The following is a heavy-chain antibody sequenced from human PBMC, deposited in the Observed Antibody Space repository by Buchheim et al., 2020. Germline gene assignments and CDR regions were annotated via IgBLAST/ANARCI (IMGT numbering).Heavy chain of an antibody. V-gene: IGHV1-2*02. CDR1: GYTFTGYY. CDR2: INPNRGGT. D-gene: IGHD6-13*01. J-gene: IGHJ5*02. Sequence: QVQLVQSGAEVKKPGASVKVSCKASGYTFTGYYMHWVRQAPGQGLEWMGWINPNRGGTNYAQKFQGRATMTRDTSISTAYMELSRLRSDDTAVYYCARAFSPRSVAAAGLKWFDPWGQGTL. CDR3: ARAFSPRSVAAAGLKWFDP.